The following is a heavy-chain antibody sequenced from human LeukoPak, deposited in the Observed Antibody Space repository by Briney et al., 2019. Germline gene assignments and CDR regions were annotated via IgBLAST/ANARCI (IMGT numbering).Heavy chain of an antibody. Sequence: PGGSLRLSCAASGFTFSSYAMSWVRQAPGKGPEWVSLISGSGGSTYYADSVKGRFTISRDNSKNTLYLQMNSLRVEDTAVYYCAKGNIAARQDIMDVWGQGTTVTVSS. CDR1: GFTFSSYA. CDR3: AKGNIAARQDIMDV. D-gene: IGHD6-6*01. CDR2: ISGSGGST. J-gene: IGHJ6*02. V-gene: IGHV3-23*01.